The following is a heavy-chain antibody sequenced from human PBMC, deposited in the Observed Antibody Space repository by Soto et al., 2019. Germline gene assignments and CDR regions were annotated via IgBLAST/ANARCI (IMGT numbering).Heavy chain of an antibody. CDR2: IYYSGST. D-gene: IGHD1-26*01. V-gene: IGHV4-59*01. CDR3: ARRYGGNFDY. J-gene: IGHJ4*02. CDR1: GGSLSSYY. Sequence: QVQLQESGPGLVKPSETLSLTCTGSGGSLSSYYWSWIRQPPGKGLEWLGYIYYSGSTHYTPSLKSRVSIAVDTSKNQFSLKLSSVTAAYTAVYYCARRYGGNFDYWGQVTLVTVA.